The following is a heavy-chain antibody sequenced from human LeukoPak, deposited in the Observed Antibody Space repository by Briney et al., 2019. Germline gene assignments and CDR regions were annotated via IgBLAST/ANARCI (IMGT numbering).Heavy chain of an antibody. CDR2: IYTSGST. D-gene: IGHD2-15*01. Sequence: PSETLSLTCTVSGGSISSGSYYWSWIRQPAGKGLEWIGRIYTSGSTNYNPSLKSRVTISVDTSKNQFSLKLSSVTAADTAVYYCARGRPQSGPLGRYCSGGSCQRFAMGYMDVWGKGTTVTVSS. CDR3: ARGRPQSGPLGRYCSGGSCQRFAMGYMDV. CDR1: GGSISSGSYY. V-gene: IGHV4-61*02. J-gene: IGHJ6*03.